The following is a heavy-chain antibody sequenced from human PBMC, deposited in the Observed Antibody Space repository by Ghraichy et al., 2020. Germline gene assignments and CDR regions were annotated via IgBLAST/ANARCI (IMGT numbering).Heavy chain of an antibody. J-gene: IGHJ4*02. CDR3: AMRSKTGTGFDY. CDR1: GFTFTSYS. Sequence: GVLNISCAASGFTFTSYSMNWVRQAPGKGLEWVSYISSSSSTIFYADSVKGRFTISRDNAKNSLYLQMNSLRDEDTAMYYCAMRSKTGTGFDYWGQGTLVTVSS. D-gene: IGHD1-1*01. CDR2: ISSSSSTI. V-gene: IGHV3-48*02.